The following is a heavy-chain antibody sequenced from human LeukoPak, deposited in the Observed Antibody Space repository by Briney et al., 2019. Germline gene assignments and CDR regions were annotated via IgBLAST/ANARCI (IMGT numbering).Heavy chain of an antibody. CDR1: GITFRSYG. Sequence: GGSLRLSCAASGITFRSYGMHWVRQAPGKGLEWVAVISYDGSHKYYADSVKGRFSISRDNSKNTLYLQMNSLRADDTAVYYCAKGARGDTATSIVGLSWFDPWGQGTLVTVSS. V-gene: IGHV3-30*18. CDR3: AKGARGDTATSIVGLSWFDP. CDR2: ISYDGSHK. J-gene: IGHJ5*02. D-gene: IGHD2-15*01.